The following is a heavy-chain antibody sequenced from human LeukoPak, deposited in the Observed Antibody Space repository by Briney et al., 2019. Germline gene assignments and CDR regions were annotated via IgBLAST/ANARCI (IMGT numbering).Heavy chain of an antibody. V-gene: IGHV1-18*01. CDR2: ISAYNGNT. Sequence: ASVKVSCKASGYTFTSYGISWVRQAPGQGLEWMGWISAYNGNTNYAQKPQGRVTMTTDTSTSTAYMELRSLRSDDTAVYYCARDGVKIGSYYYGMDVWGQGTTVTVSS. J-gene: IGHJ6*02. CDR3: ARDGVKIGSYYYGMDV. CDR1: GYTFTSYG. D-gene: IGHD3-3*01.